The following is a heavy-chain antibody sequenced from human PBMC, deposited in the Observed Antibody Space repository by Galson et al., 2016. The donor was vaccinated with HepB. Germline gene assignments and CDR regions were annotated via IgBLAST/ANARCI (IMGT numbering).Heavy chain of an antibody. CDR2: IHDSGNT. V-gene: IGHV4-61*01. Sequence: SETLSLTCTVSSDPVTSGTYYWSWVRQSPGKGLDWIGYIHDSGNTNYNPSIKSRVTISRDTSKNQFFLELTSVTAADTAVYYRARDEGFYNGMDVWGQGTTVTVAS. CDR1: SDPVTSGTYY. CDR3: ARDEGFYNGMDV. J-gene: IGHJ6*02. D-gene: IGHD2-2*02.